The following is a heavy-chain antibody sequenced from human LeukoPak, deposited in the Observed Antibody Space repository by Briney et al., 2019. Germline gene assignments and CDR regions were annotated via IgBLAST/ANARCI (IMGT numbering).Heavy chain of an antibody. Sequence: PSETLSLTCAVYGGSFSGYYWSWIRQPPGKGLEWIGEINHNGSTNYNPSLKSRVTISVDTSKNQFSLKLSSVTAADTAVYYCARGSGILYWWPRSGEGYYFDYWGQGTLVTVSS. J-gene: IGHJ4*02. CDR1: GGSFSGYY. V-gene: IGHV4-34*01. CDR3: ARGSGILYWWPRSGEGYYFDY. D-gene: IGHD2-8*02. CDR2: INHNGST.